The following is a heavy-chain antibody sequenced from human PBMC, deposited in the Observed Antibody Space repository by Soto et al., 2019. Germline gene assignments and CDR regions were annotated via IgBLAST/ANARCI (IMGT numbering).Heavy chain of an antibody. V-gene: IGHV3-23*01. Sequence: EVQLLESGGGLVQPGKSLRVSCVASGLTFSTYAMTWVRRAPGKGLEWVSSLSGSGGSTYYADSVKGRFTISRDNSKNILYLQMDSLRAEDTAIYYCAKGVTATRPLNGPWGQGTTVTVSS. J-gene: IGHJ6*02. CDR3: AKGVTATRPLNGP. CDR2: LSGSGGST. CDR1: GLTFSTYA. D-gene: IGHD2-21*02.